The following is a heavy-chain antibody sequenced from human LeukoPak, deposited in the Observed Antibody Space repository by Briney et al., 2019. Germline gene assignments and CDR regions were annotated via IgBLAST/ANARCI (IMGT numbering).Heavy chain of an antibody. V-gene: IGHV3-9*01. D-gene: IGHD3-22*01. J-gene: IGHJ4*02. Sequence: GGSLRLSCAASGLTFDDYAMHWVRQAPGKGLEWVSGISWNSGSIGYADSVKGRFTISRDNAKNSLYLQMNSLRAEDTALYYCAKDHYYYDSSGSFDYWGQGTLVTVSS. CDR3: AKDHYYYDSSGSFDY. CDR1: GLTFDDYA. CDR2: ISWNSGSI.